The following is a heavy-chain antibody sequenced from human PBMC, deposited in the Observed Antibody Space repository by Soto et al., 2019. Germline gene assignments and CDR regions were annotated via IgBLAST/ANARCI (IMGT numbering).Heavy chain of an antibody. J-gene: IGHJ5*02. CDR1: GGSIGSSSYY. Sequence: SETLSLTCTVSGGSIGSSSYYWGWIRQPPGKGLEWIGSIYYSGSTYYNPSLKSRVTISVDTSKNQFSLKLSSVTAADTAVYYCAREYSSSWYGKSGFDPWGQGTLVTVSS. V-gene: IGHV4-39*02. D-gene: IGHD6-13*01. CDR3: AREYSSSWYGKSGFDP. CDR2: IYYSGST.